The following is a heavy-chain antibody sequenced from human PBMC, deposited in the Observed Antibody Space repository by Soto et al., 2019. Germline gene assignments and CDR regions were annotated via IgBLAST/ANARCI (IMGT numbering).Heavy chain of an antibody. V-gene: IGHV3-30*18. CDR3: AKDGEGYYGSGSYYNNWFDP. D-gene: IGHD3-10*01. CDR1: GFTFSSYG. J-gene: IGHJ5*02. Sequence: GGSLRLSCAASGFTFSSYGMHWVRQAPGKGLEWVAVISYDGSNKYYADSVKGRFTISRDNSKNTLYLQMNSLRAEDTAVYYCAKDGEGYYGSGSYYNNWFDPWGQGTLVTVSS. CDR2: ISYDGSNK.